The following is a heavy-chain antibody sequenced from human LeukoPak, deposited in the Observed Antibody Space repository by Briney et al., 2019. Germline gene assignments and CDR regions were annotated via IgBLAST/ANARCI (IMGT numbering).Heavy chain of an antibody. CDR3: ARAPNWVAGTAFDY. Sequence: GGSLRLSCAASGFTFSIYWMHWVRQAPGKGLVWVSRINSDGSSTSYADSVKGRFTISRDNAKNTLYLQMNSLRAEDTAVYYCARAPNWVAGTAFDYWGQGTLVTVSS. CDR1: GFTFSIYW. V-gene: IGHV3-74*01. J-gene: IGHJ4*02. D-gene: IGHD6-19*01. CDR2: INSDGSST.